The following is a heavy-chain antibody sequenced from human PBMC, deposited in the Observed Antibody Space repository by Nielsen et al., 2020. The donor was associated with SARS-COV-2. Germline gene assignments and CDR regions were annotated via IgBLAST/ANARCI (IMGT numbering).Heavy chain of an antibody. V-gene: IGHV3-7*01. CDR3: ASQGGSNWGSSQYYGMDV. CDR1: GFTFTNNW. Sequence: GESLKISCAASGFTFTNNWMTWVRQVPGKGLEWVANILQDGGEKSYVDSVKGRFTISRDNAKTSVYLQMNSLRAEDTAVYYCASQGGSNWGSSQYYGMDVWGQGTTVTVSS. J-gene: IGHJ6*02. CDR2: ILQDGGEK. D-gene: IGHD7-27*01.